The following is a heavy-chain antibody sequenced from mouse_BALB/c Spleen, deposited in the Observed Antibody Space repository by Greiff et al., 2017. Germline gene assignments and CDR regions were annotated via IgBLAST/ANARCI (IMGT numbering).Heavy chain of an antibody. V-gene: IGHV5-6-5*01. CDR1: GFTFSSYA. CDR3: ASGNYYGSSIYYAMDY. CDR2: ISSGGST. D-gene: IGHD1-1*01. J-gene: IGHJ4*01. Sequence: EVQGVESGGGLVKPGGSLKLSCAASGFTFSSYAMSWVRQTPEKRLEWVASISSGGSTYYPDSVKGRFTISRDNARNILYLQMSSLRSEDTAMYYCASGNYYGSSIYYAMDYWGQGTSVTVSS.